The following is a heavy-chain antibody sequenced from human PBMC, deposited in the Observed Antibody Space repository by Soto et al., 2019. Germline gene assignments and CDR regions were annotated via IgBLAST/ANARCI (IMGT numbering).Heavy chain of an antibody. CDR1: GIMSSGYG. CDR3: ATMTRARLDS. J-gene: IGHJ4*02. Sequence: QEQVVQSGPAMKEPGSSVKVSCRASGIMSSGYGFSWVRQAPGQGLEWVGRINTTLDSTQYAQNLQGRVSITVDKSTDTAYLEVTSLRLEDTAIYFCATMTRARLDSWGRGTVVTVSS. V-gene: IGHV1-69*09. CDR2: INTTLDST.